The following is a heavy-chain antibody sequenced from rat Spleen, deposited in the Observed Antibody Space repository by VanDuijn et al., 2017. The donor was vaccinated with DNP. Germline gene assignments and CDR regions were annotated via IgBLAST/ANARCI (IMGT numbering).Heavy chain of an antibody. J-gene: IGHJ3*01. CDR1: GFTFSYYW. V-gene: IGHV5-31*01. CDR3: ARWDSTGITTGFAY. D-gene: IGHD1-9*01. Sequence: EVQLVESGGDLVQPGRSLKLSCVASGFTFSYYWMTWIRQVPGKGLEWIASITSGAGTTSYADSVKGRFTISRDNAKSTLYLQMNSLRSEDMATYYCARWDSTGITTGFAYWGQGTLVTVSS. CDR2: ITSGAGTT.